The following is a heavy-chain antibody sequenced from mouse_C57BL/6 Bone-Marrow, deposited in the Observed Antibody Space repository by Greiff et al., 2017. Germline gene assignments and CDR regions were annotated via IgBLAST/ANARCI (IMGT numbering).Heavy chain of an antibody. CDR1: GYTFTDYY. Sequence: VQLQQSGPVLVKPGASVKMSCKASGYTFTDYYMNWVKQSHGKSLEWIGVINPYNGGTSYNQKFKGKATLTVDKSSSTAYMELNSLTSEDSAVYYGAREYYYGSFYWYFDVWGTGTTVTVSS. V-gene: IGHV1-19*01. D-gene: IGHD1-1*01. CDR3: AREYYYGSFYWYFDV. CDR2: INPYNGGT. J-gene: IGHJ1*03.